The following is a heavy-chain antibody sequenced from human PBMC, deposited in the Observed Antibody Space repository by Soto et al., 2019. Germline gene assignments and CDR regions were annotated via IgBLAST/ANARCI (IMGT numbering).Heavy chain of an antibody. J-gene: IGHJ4*02. V-gene: IGHV3-49*03. CDR1: GFTFGDYA. Sequence: GGSLRLSCTASGFTFGDYAMSWFRQAPGKGLEWVGFIRSKAYGGTTEYAASVKGRFTISRDDSKSIAYLQMNSLKTEDTAVYYCTRERESSSWYVFDYWGQGTLVTVSS. CDR2: IRSKAYGGTT. CDR3: TRERESSSWYVFDY. D-gene: IGHD6-13*01.